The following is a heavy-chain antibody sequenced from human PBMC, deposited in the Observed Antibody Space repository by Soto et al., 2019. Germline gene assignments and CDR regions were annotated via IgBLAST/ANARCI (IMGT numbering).Heavy chain of an antibody. CDR1: GYTFASYA. CDR3: ARDPSPPDY. J-gene: IGHJ4*02. Sequence: QVQLVQSGAEVKKPGASVKVSCKASGYTFASYAISWMRQAPGQGLEWMGWISAYNGNTNYAQKLQGRVTMTTDTSTSAAYMELRSLRFVVTAVYYFARDPSPPDYWGPGTLVTVSS. V-gene: IGHV1-18*01. CDR2: ISAYNGNT.